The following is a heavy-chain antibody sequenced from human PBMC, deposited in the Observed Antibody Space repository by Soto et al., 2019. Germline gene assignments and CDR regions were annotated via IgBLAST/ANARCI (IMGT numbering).Heavy chain of an antibody. Sequence: QVHLVESGGGLVKPGGSLRLSCAASGFTFSDYYMSWIRQAPGKGLEWLSYSSDSGTFTRYADSVKGRFSISRDNAKNSLYLQINSLRGNDTAIYYCARSGDNYNLLDYWGQGTPVTVSS. V-gene: IGHV3-11*06. J-gene: IGHJ4*02. D-gene: IGHD1-1*01. CDR3: ARSGDNYNLLDY. CDR2: SSDSGTFT. CDR1: GFTFSDYY.